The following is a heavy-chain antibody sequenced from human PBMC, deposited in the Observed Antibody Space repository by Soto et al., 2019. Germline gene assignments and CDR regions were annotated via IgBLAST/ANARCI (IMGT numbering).Heavy chain of an antibody. CDR1: GFTFSSYA. J-gene: IGHJ4*02. CDR2: ISGSGGST. V-gene: IGHV3-23*01. CDR3: AKDGYYDNSGYSDY. D-gene: IGHD3-22*01. Sequence: EVQLLESGGGLVQPGGSLRLSCAASGFTFSSYAMSWVRQAPGKGLEWVSVISGSGGSTYYADSVKGRFTISRDNSKNTLYLQMNSLRAEDTAVYYCAKDGYYDNSGYSDYWGQGTLVTVSS.